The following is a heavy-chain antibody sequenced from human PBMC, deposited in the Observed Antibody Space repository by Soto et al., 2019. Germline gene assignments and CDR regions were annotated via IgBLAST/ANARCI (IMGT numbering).Heavy chain of an antibody. J-gene: IGHJ4*02. D-gene: IGHD4-4*01. CDR3: ASRGQYYFDY. V-gene: IGHV4-39*01. CDR2: IYYSGST. CDR1: GGSISSSSYY. Sequence: SETLSLTCTVSGGSISSSSYYWGWIRQPPGKGLEWIGSIYYSGSTYYNPSLKSRVTISVDTSKNHFSLKLSSVTAADTAVYYCASRGQYYFDYWGQGTLVTVSS.